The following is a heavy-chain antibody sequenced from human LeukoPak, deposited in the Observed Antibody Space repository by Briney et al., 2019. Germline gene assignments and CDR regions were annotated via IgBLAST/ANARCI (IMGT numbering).Heavy chain of an antibody. D-gene: IGHD4-23*01. CDR2: IRSKAYGGTT. J-gene: IGHJ4*02. Sequence: GGSLRLSCTASGFTFGDDAMSWVRQAPGKGLEWVGFIRSKAYGGTTEYAASVKGRFTISRDDSKSIAYLQMNSLKTEDTAVYYCTRENSDGPDYWGQGTLVTVSS. CDR1: GFTFGDDA. V-gene: IGHV3-49*04. CDR3: TRENSDGPDY.